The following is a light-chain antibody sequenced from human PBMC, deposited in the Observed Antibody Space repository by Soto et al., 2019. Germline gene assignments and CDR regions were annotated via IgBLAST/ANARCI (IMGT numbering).Light chain of an antibody. CDR2: LNRDGSH. V-gene: IGLV4-69*01. J-gene: IGLJ2*01. CDR1: SGHSNYA. CDR3: QTWGTGIHVV. Sequence: QSVLTQSPSASASLGASVKLTCTLNSGHSNYAIAWHQQQPEKGPRYLMMLNRDGSHSKGDGIPDRFSGSRSGAERYLTISSLQSEDEADYYCQTWGTGIHVVFGGGTKLTVL.